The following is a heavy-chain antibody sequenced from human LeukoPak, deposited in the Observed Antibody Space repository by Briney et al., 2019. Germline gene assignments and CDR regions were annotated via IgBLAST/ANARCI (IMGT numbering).Heavy chain of an antibody. D-gene: IGHD6-19*01. CDR3: ARHSLHRQWLDYYFDY. Sequence: SETLSLTCTVSGGSISSYYWSWIRQSPGKGLEWIGYIYYSGSTNYNPSLKSRVTISVDTSKNQFSLKLSSVTAADTAVYYCARHSLHRQWLDYYFDYWGQGTLVTVSS. CDR2: IYYSGST. CDR1: GGSISSYY. V-gene: IGHV4-59*08. J-gene: IGHJ4*02.